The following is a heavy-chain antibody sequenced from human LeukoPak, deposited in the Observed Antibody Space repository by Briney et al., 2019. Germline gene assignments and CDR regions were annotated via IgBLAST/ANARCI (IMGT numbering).Heavy chain of an antibody. CDR2: IYHSGST. CDR1: GYSISSGYY. V-gene: IGHV4-38-2*02. J-gene: IGHJ3*02. CDR3: ARAELWYYAFDI. D-gene: IGHD3-10*01. Sequence: TSETLSLTCTVSGYSISSGYYWGWIRQPPGKGLEWIGSIYHSGSTYYNPSLKSRVTISVDTSKNQFSLKLSSVTAADTAVYYCARAELWYYAFDIWGQGTMVTVSS.